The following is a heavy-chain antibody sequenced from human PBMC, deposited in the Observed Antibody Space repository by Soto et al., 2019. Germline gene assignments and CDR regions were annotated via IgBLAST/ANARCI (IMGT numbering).Heavy chain of an antibody. V-gene: IGHV3-15*07. D-gene: IGHD7-27*01. CDR1: GFTFSNAW. Sequence: PGGSLRLSCAASGFTFSNAWMNWVRQAPGKGLEWVGRIKSRTDGGTTDYAAPVKGRFTISRDDSKNTLYLQMNSLKTEDTSVYYCTTLGLGSYYYGMDVWGQGTTVTVSS. CDR3: TTLGLGSYYYGMDV. CDR2: IKSRTDGGTT. J-gene: IGHJ6*02.